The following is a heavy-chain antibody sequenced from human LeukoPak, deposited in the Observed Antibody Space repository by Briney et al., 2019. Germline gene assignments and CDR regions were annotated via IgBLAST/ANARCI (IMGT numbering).Heavy chain of an antibody. J-gene: IGHJ4*02. D-gene: IGHD1-26*01. CDR3: ARDPVEWELLLDY. CDR1: GFTFSSYW. Sequence: PGRSLRLSCAASGFTFSSYWMGWVRQAPGKRLEWVANMNIDGSEKYYADSAKGRFTISRDNARNSVYLQMNSLRVEDTAVYYCARDPVEWELLLDYWGQGTLVTVSS. V-gene: IGHV3-7*01. CDR2: MNIDGSEK.